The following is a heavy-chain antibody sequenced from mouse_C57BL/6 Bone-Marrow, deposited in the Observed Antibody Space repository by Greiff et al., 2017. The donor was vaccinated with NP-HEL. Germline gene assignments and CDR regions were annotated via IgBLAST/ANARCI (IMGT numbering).Heavy chain of an antibody. J-gene: IGHJ2*01. V-gene: IGHV3-6*01. D-gene: IGHD1-1*01. Sequence: DVKLQESGPGLVKPSQSLSLTCSVTGYSITSGYYWNWIRQFPGNKLEWMGYISYDGSNNYNPSLKNRISITRDTSKNQFFLKLNSVTTEDTATYYCASYYYYGSSYDYFDYWGQGTTLTVSS. CDR3: ASYYYYGSSYDYFDY. CDR2: ISYDGSN. CDR1: GYSITSGYY.